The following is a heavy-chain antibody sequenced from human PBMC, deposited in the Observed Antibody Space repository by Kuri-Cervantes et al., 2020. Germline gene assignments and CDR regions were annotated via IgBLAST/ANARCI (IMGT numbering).Heavy chain of an antibody. V-gene: IGHV4-34*01. Sequence: SETLSLTCAVYGGSFSGYYWSWIRQPPGKGLEWIGEINHSGSTNYNPSLKSRVTISVDTSKNQLSLKLSSVTAADTAVYYCARVHNSGYFDPWGQGTLVTVSS. CDR1: GGSFSGYY. J-gene: IGHJ5*02. D-gene: IGHD5-12*01. CDR3: ARVHNSGYFDP. CDR2: INHSGST.